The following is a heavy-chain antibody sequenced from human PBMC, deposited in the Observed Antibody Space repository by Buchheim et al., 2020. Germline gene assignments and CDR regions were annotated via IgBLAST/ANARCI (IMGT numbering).Heavy chain of an antibody. CDR3: ARDQRLNYYDSSGGMDV. V-gene: IGHV1-46*01. D-gene: IGHD3-22*01. CDR1: GYTFTSYY. CDR2: INPSGGST. J-gene: IGHJ6*02. Sequence: QVQLVQSGAEVKKPGASVKVSCKASGYTFTSYYMHWVRQAPGQGLEWMGIINPSGGSTSYAQKFQGRVTMTRDTSTSTDYMELSSLRSEDTAVYYCARDQRLNYYDSSGGMDVWGQGTT.